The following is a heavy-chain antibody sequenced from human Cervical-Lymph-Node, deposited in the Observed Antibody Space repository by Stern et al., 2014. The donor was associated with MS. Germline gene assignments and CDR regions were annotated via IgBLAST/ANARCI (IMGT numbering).Heavy chain of an antibody. J-gene: IGHJ5*02. V-gene: IGHV1-3*04. D-gene: IGHD3-22*01. CDR3: ARGVIRSYYDSSAYNVRNWFDP. CDR2: IVTGNGDT. CDR1: GYTFTTYT. Sequence: QVQLVQSGAEVKKPGASVKVSCKASGYTFTTYTLHWVRQAPGQRLEWMGWIVTGNGDTNYSPKFQGRVTITRDISASTAYMELSSRRSEDTAVYYCARGVIRSYYDSSAYNVRNWFDPWGRGTLVTVSS.